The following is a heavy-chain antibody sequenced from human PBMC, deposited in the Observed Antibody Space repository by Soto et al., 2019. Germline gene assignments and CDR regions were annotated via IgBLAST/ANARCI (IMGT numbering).Heavy chain of an antibody. CDR3: ARDSIYCSSTSCLGYYYYYMDV. J-gene: IGHJ6*03. CDR1: GGSISSYY. Sequence: PSETLSLTCTVSGGSISSYYWSWIRQPPGKGLEWIGYIYYSGSTNYNPSLKSRVTISVDTSKNQFSLKLSSVTAADTAVYYCARDSIYCSSTSCLGYYYYYMDVWGKGTTVTVSS. CDR2: IYYSGST. D-gene: IGHD2-2*01. V-gene: IGHV4-59*01.